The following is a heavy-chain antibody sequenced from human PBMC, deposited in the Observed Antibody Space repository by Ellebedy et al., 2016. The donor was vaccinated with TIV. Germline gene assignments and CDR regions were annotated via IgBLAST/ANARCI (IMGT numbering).Heavy chain of an antibody. Sequence: AASVKVSCKASGYTFTSYGISWVRHAPGQGLEWMGWISTYTGNTKYAQRLQGRVTMTTDTSTSTAYMELRSLRSDDTAVYYCARDLAAGKQYYYNYGMDAWGQGTTVTVSS. CDR3: ARDLAAGKQYYYNYGMDA. CDR2: ISTYTGNT. J-gene: IGHJ6*02. CDR1: GYTFTSYG. D-gene: IGHD6-13*01. V-gene: IGHV1-18*04.